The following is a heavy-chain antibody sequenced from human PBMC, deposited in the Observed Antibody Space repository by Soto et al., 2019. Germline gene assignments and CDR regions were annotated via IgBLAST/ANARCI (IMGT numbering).Heavy chain of an antibody. CDR3: SGRVTDAPT. CDR1: GGSISSGW. D-gene: IGHD3-10*01. V-gene: IGHV4-4*02. CDR2: IFYSGRT. J-gene: IGHJ5*02. Sequence: TLSLTCAVSGGSISSGWWTWVRQPPGKGLEWIGEIFYSGRTNYNSSLNSRVTISIDKSKKQFSLNLSSVTAADTAVYYCSGRVTDAPTWGQGALVTVSS.